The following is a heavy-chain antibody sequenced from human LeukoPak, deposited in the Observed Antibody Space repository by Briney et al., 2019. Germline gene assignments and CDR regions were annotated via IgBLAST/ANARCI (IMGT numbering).Heavy chain of an antibody. D-gene: IGHD3-10*01. J-gene: IGHJ4*02. CDR2: MDPNSGNT. V-gene: IGHV1-8*01. Sequence: ASVKVSCKASGYTFTSYDINWVRQATGQGLEWMGWMDPNSGNTGYAQKFQGRVTMTRNTSISTAYMELSSLRSEDTAVYYCARVVVRGVHPLGYWGQGTLVTVSS. CDR3: ARVVVRGVHPLGY. CDR1: GYTFTSYD.